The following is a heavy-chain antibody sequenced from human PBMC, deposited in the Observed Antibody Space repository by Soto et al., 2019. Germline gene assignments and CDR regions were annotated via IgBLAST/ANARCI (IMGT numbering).Heavy chain of an antibody. CDR1: GGSISSYY. CDR2: IYYSGST. CDR3: ATLYGDNADY. Sequence: QVQLQESGPGLVKPSETLSLTCTVSGGSISSYYWSWIRQPPGKGLEWIGYIYYSGSTNYNPSLKSRVTISVDTSKNQFSLKLSSVTAADTAVYYCATLYGDNADYWGQETLVTVSS. V-gene: IGHV4-59*01. J-gene: IGHJ4*02. D-gene: IGHD4-17*01.